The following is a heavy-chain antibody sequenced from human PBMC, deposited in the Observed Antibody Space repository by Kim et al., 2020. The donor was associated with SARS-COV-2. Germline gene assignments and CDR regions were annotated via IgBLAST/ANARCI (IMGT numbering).Heavy chain of an antibody. Sequence: SETLSLTCAVYGGSFSGYYWSWIRQPPGKGLEWIGEINHSGSTNYNPSLKSRVTISVDTSKNQFSLKLSSVTAADTAVYYCARGKYYYDSSGYDYWGQGTLVTVSS. D-gene: IGHD3-22*01. CDR1: GGSFSGYY. CDR2: INHSGST. V-gene: IGHV4-34*01. J-gene: IGHJ4*02. CDR3: ARGKYYYDSSGYDY.